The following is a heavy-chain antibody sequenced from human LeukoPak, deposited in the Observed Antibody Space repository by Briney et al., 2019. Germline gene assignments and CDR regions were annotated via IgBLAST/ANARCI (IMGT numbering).Heavy chain of an antibody. CDR3: AREKQQLEDYFDY. D-gene: IGHD6-13*01. J-gene: IGHJ4*02. Sequence: GRSLRLSCAASGFTFSSFGIHWVRQAPGKGLEWVAVISYDGSNKYYADSVKGRFTISRDNSKNTLYLQMNSLRGEDTAVYYCAREKQQLEDYFDYWGQGTLVTVSS. CDR1: GFTFSSFG. V-gene: IGHV3-30*03. CDR2: ISYDGSNK.